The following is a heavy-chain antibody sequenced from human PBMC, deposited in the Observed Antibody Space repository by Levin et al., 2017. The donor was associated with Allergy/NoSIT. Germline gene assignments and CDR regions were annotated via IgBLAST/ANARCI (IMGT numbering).Heavy chain of an antibody. J-gene: IGHJ4*02. D-gene: IGHD2-21*01. CDR2: IYTSGNT. CDR3: AREHKDYDGDGYYYGC. CDR1: GDSIRNYY. Sequence: ASQTLSLTCTVSGDSIRNYYWSWIRQPAGKGLEWIGRIYTSGNTDYNPSLQRRVTMSVDTSRNQFSLQLTSVTAADTAVYYCAREHKDYDGDGYYYGCWGQGTLVTVSS. V-gene: IGHV4-4*07.